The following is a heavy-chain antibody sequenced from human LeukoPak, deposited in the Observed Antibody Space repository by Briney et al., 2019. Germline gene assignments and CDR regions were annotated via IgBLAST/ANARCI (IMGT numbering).Heavy chain of an antibody. CDR1: GASIRNYY. CDR2: SHYSGRA. Sequence: SETLSLTCTVSGASIRNYYWTWIRQPPGKELEWIGYSHYSGRANYNPSLKSRVSISGDTSKNQFSLKLTSVTAADTAVYYCARRATDSPPYYLDYWGLGMLVTVS. V-gene: IGHV4-59*08. CDR3: ARRATDSPPYYLDY. J-gene: IGHJ4*02. D-gene: IGHD3-22*01.